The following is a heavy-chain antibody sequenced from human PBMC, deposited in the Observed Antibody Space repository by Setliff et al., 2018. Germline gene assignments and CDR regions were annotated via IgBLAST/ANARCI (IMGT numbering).Heavy chain of an antibody. J-gene: IGHJ6*03. CDR1: GYSFTSYW. CDR2: IYPGDSDT. CDR3: ARQIGSSLSHFYYYYLDV. Sequence: GESLKISCQGSGYSFTSYWIGWVRQMPGKGLEWMGIIYPGDSDTRYSPSFQGQVTISADKSISTAYLQWSSLKASDTAMYYCARQIGSSLSHFYYYYLDVWGKGTTVTVSS. D-gene: IGHD6-19*01. V-gene: IGHV5-51*01.